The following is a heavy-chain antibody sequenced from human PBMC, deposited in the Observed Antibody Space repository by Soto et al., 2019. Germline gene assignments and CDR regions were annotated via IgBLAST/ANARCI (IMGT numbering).Heavy chain of an antibody. CDR3: YRASILSFGVVGATRSYYYYYGMDV. CDR1: GFTFSSYG. Sequence: GGSLRLSCAASGFTFSSYGMHWVRQAPGKGLEWVAVIWYDGSNKYYADSVKGRFTISRDNSKNTLYLQMNSLRAEDTAVYYYYRASILSFGVVGATRSYYYYYGMDVWGKGTTVTVSS. CDR2: IWYDGSNK. D-gene: IGHD2-15*01. J-gene: IGHJ6*04. V-gene: IGHV3-33*01.